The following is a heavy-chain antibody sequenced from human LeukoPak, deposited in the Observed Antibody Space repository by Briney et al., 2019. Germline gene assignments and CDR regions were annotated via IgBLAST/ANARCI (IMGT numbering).Heavy chain of an antibody. CDR1: GYTFTGYY. CDR2: INPNSGGT. D-gene: IGHD6-19*01. V-gene: IGHV1-2*02. J-gene: IGHJ4*02. Sequence: ASVKVSCKASGYTFTGYYMHWVRQAPGQGLERMGWINPNSGGTNYAQKFQGRVTMTRDTSISTAYMELSRLRSDDTAVYYCARADSSGWMGVDYWGQGTLVTVSS. CDR3: ARADSSGWMGVDY.